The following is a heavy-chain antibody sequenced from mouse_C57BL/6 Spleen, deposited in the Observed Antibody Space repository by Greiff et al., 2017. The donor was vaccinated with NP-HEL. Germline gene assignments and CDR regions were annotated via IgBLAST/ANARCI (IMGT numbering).Heavy chain of an antibody. CDR1: GYAFTNYL. CDR2: INPGSGGT. Sequence: VQLQQSGAELVRPGTSVKVSCKASGYAFTNYLIEWVKQRPGQGLEWIGVINPGSGGTNYNEKFKGKATLTADKSSSTAYMQLSSLTAEDSAVYFCARSEDYGNYGGDYFDYWGQGTTLTVSS. J-gene: IGHJ2*01. CDR3: ARSEDYGNYGGDYFDY. D-gene: IGHD2-1*01. V-gene: IGHV1-54*01.